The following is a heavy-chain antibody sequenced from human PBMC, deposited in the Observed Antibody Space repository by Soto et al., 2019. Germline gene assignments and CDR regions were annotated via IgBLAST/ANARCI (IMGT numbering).Heavy chain of an antibody. Sequence: PSETLSLTCSVSGGSISPYYWDWIRQPPGKGLEWIAYISYSGSTNYNPSLKSRVTISVDTSKKQISLKLSSVTAADTAVYSCARRRNHGSADTCYSYFECWDQGPLV. CDR3: ARRRNHGSADTCYSYFEC. CDR1: GGSISPYY. J-gene: IGHJ4*02. CDR2: ISYSGST. V-gene: IGHV4-59*01. D-gene: IGHD2-15*01.